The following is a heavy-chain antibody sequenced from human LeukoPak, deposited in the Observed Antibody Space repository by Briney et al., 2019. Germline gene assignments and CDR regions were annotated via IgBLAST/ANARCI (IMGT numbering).Heavy chain of an antibody. Sequence: GSLRLSCAASGFTFSSYAIHWVRQAPGKGLEWVAVISYDGSNKYYADSVKGRFTISRDNSKNTVYLQMNSLRAEDTAVYYCARDPIAAAQRGYFDYWGQGTLVTVSS. CDR1: GFTFSSYA. J-gene: IGHJ4*02. CDR3: ARDPIAAAQRGYFDY. V-gene: IGHV3-30-3*01. D-gene: IGHD6-13*01. CDR2: ISYDGSNK.